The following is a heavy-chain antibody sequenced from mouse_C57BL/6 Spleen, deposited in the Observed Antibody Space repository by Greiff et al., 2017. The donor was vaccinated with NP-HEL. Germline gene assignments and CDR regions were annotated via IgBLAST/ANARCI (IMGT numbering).Heavy chain of an antibody. Sequence: QVQLQQPGAELVKPGASVKMSCKASGYTFTSYWITWVKQRPGQGLEWIGDIYPGSGSTNYNEKFKSKATLTVDTSSSTAYMQLSSLTSEDSAVYYCARGPLYYYGSSYFDYWGQGTTLTVSS. CDR1: GYTFTSYW. V-gene: IGHV1-55*01. J-gene: IGHJ2*01. D-gene: IGHD1-1*01. CDR3: ARGPLYYYGSSYFDY. CDR2: IYPGSGST.